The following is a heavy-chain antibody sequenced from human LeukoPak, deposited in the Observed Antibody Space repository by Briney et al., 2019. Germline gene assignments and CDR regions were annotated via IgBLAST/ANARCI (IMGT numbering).Heavy chain of an antibody. CDR3: AREEWENGDYPWP. V-gene: IGHV1-69*04. Sequence: SVKVSCKASGGTFSSYAISWVRQAPGQGLEWMGRIIPIFGIANYAQKFQGRVTITADKSTSTAYMELSSLRSEDTAVYYCAREEWENGDYPWPWGQGTLVTVSS. CDR2: IIPIFGIA. D-gene: IGHD4-17*01. CDR1: GGTFSSYA. J-gene: IGHJ5*02.